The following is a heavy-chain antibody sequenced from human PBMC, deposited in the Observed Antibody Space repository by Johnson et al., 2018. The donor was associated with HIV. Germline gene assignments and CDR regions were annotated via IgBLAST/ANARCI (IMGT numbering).Heavy chain of an antibody. CDR2: ISYDGSNK. CDR3: AREVRGQRGGFDI. V-gene: IGHV3-30*03. CDR1: ALTFSSYG. Sequence: QVLLVESGGGVVQPGRSLRLSCAASALTFSSYGLHWVRQAPGKGLEWVAVISYDGSNKYYADSVKGRFTISRDNSKNTVYLQMNSLRAEDTAVYYCAREVRGQRGGFDIWGQGTMVTVSS. J-gene: IGHJ3*02. D-gene: IGHD3-10*01.